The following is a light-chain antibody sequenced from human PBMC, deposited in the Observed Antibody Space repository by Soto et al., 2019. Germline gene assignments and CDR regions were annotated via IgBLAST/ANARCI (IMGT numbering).Light chain of an antibody. V-gene: IGKV1-8*01. CDR2: AAS. CDR3: QKYYSYPLT. J-gene: IGKJ4*01. CDR1: QGISSY. Sequence: AIRMTQSPSSLSASTGDRVTITCRASQGISSYLAWYQQKPGKAPKLLIYAASTLQSGVPSRFSGSGSGTEFTLTISCLQSEDFATYYCQKYYSYPLTFGGGTKVEIK.